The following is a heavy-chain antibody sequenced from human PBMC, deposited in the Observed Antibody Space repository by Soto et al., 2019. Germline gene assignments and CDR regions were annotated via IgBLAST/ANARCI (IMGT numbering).Heavy chain of an antibody. V-gene: IGHV4-39*01. D-gene: IGHD3-10*01. CDR2: IYSSGST. CDR3: RFRGYI. Sequence: QLQLQESGPGLVKASETLSLTCTVSGGSISSSSYYGGWIRQPPGRGLEWIGTIYSSGSTYYNPSLKSRVTISVDTSKNQFSLNLSSVTAADTAMYYCRFRGYIWGQGTVVTVSS. J-gene: IGHJ3*02. CDR1: GGSISSSSYY.